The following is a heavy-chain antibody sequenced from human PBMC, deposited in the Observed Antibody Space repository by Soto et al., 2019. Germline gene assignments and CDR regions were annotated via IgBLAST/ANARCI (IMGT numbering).Heavy chain of an antibody. CDR3: ATGVETTYGRAYYFDY. V-gene: IGHV3-72*01. CDR1: GFTFSDHY. J-gene: IGHJ4*02. Sequence: EVQLVESGGGLVQPGGSLRLSCTGSGFTFSDHYMDWVRQAPGKGLEWVGRIRKKAYSYTTEYAASVKGRFTISRDDSQDPLYMQMNSLTTEDTAVYYCATGVETTYGRAYYFDYWGQGTLVTVSS. D-gene: IGHD1-26*01. CDR2: IRKKAYSYTT.